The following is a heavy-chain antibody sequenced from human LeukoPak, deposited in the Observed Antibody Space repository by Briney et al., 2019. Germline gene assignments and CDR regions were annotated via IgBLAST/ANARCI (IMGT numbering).Heavy chain of an antibody. CDR2: IIGSGGST. CDR1: GFTFSSYA. D-gene: IGHD2-2*01. Sequence: GGSLRLSCAASGFTFSSYAMSWVRQAPGKGLEGVSAIIGSGGSTYYADSVKGRFTISRDNSNDPLSLQVNSLRAEDTAVYYCAKASRRLGYCSSTSCYARGSYYYMDVWGKGTTVTVSS. CDR3: AKASRRLGYCSSTSCYARGSYYYMDV. V-gene: IGHV3-23*01. J-gene: IGHJ6*03.